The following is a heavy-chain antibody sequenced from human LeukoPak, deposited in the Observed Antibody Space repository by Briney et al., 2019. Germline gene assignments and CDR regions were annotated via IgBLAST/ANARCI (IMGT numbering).Heavy chain of an antibody. CDR3: ARDSYDFWSGYRAYYFDY. J-gene: IGHJ4*02. Sequence: ASVKVSCKASGYTFTSYYMHWVRQAPGQGLEWMGIINPSGGSTSYAQKFQGRVTMTRDMSTSTVYMELSSLRSEDTAVYYCARDSYDFWSGYRAYYFDYWGQGTLVTVSS. D-gene: IGHD3-3*01. CDR1: GYTFTSYY. V-gene: IGHV1-46*01. CDR2: INPSGGST.